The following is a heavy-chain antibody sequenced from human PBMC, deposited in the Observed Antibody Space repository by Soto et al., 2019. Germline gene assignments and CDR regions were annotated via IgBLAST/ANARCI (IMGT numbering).Heavy chain of an antibody. Sequence: LGESLKISCKGSGYSFTSYWISWVRQMPGKGLEWMGRIDPSDSYTNYSPSFQGHVTISADKSISTAYLQWSSLKASDTAMYYCASGRGGSSWYSIDYWGQGTLVTVSS. CDR3: ASGRGGSSWYSIDY. CDR1: GYSFTSYW. CDR2: IDPSDSYT. V-gene: IGHV5-10-1*01. D-gene: IGHD6-13*01. J-gene: IGHJ4*02.